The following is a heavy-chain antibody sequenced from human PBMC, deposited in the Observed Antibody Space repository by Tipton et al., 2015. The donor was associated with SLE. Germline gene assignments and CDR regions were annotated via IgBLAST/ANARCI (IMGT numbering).Heavy chain of an antibody. CDR1: GGSISSHY. V-gene: IGHV4-59*11. D-gene: IGHD4-11*01. CDR3: ARGWYSNYPYYFDY. J-gene: IGHJ4*02. CDR2: IYYSGST. Sequence: TLSLTCTVSGGSISSHYWSWIRQPPGKGLEWIGYIYYSGSTNYNPSLKSRVTISVDTSKNQFSLKLSSVTAADTAVYYCARGWYSNYPYYFDYWGQGTLVTVSS.